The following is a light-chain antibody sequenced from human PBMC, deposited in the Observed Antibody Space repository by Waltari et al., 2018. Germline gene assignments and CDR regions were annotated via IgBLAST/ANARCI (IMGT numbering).Light chain of an antibody. Sequence: SCRASQSVNYFLAWFQQKPGQAPRLLIYDASNSATGIPARFSGSGSGTDFTLTISSLEPEDFAVYYCQQRTNWPLTFGGGTKVEIK. CDR2: DAS. CDR1: QSVNYF. J-gene: IGKJ4*01. V-gene: IGKV3-11*01. CDR3: QQRTNWPLT.